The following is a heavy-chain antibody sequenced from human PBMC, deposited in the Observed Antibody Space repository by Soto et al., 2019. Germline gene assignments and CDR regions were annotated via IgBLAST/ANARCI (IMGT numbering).Heavy chain of an antibody. CDR3: ARDRGGIRFLEWLPYNWFDP. D-gene: IGHD3-3*01. CDR1: GFTVSSNY. J-gene: IGHJ5*02. V-gene: IGHV3-66*01. CDR2: IYSGGST. Sequence: GGSLRLSCAASGFTVSSNYMSWVRQAPGKGLEWVSVIYSGGSTYYADSVKGRFTISRDNSKNTLYLQMNSLRAEDTAVYYCARDRGGIRFLEWLPYNWFDPWGQGTLVTVSS.